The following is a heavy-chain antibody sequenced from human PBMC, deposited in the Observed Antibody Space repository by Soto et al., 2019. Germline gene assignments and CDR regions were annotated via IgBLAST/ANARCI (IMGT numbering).Heavy chain of an antibody. J-gene: IGHJ3*02. CDR2: INAGNGNT. Sequence: ASVKVSCKASGYTFTSYAMHWVRQAPGQRLEWMGWINAGNGNTKYSQKFQGRVTITRDTSASTAYMELSSLRSEDTAVYYCARGPIPTYYDFWSGPTDTHDAFDIWGQGTMVTVSS. CDR3: ARGPIPTYYDFWSGPTDTHDAFDI. CDR1: GYTFTSYA. D-gene: IGHD3-3*01. V-gene: IGHV1-3*01.